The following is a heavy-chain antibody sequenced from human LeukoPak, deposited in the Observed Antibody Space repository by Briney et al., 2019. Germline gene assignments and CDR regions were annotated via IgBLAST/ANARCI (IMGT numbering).Heavy chain of an antibody. J-gene: IGHJ4*02. V-gene: IGHV1-69*04. CDR3: ACDILTGYYLVDY. D-gene: IGHD3-9*01. CDR2: IIPILGIA. Sequence: SVEVSCKASGGTFSSYAISWVRQAPGQGLEWMGRIIPILGIANYAQKFQGRVTITADKSTSTAYMELSSLRSEDTAVYYCACDILTGYYLVDYWGQGTLVTVSS. CDR1: GGTFSSYA.